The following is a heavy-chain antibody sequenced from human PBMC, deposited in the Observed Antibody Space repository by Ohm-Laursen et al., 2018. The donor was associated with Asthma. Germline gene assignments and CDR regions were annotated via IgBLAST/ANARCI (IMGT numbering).Heavy chain of an antibody. D-gene: IGHD3-9*01. CDR2: IYSTGST. J-gene: IGHJ4*02. CDR1: GASFSTYY. V-gene: IGHV4-59*12. Sequence: GTLSLTCTLSGASFSTYYWGWIRQPPGKGLEWIGYIYSTGSTNCNPSLESRVTISIDTSKNQFSLKLSSVTAADTAVYYCVREDFDWPPGYCDYWGQGTLVTVSS. CDR3: VREDFDWPPGYCDY.